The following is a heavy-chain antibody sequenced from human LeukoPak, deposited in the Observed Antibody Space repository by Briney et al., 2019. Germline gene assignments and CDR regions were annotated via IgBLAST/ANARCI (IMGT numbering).Heavy chain of an antibody. D-gene: IGHD5-12*01. Sequence: PGRSLRLSCAASGFTFSSYATHWVRQAPGKGLEWVAVISYDGSNKYYADSVKGRFTISRDNSKNTLYLQMNSLRAEDTAVYYCARGYDRYFQHWGQGTLVTVSS. V-gene: IGHV3-30-3*01. CDR2: ISYDGSNK. CDR1: GFTFSSYA. CDR3: ARGYDRYFQH. J-gene: IGHJ1*01.